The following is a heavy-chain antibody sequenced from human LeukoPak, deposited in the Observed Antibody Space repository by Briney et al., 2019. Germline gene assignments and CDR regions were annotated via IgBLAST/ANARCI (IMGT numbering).Heavy chain of an antibody. CDR3: ARQGCSGGSCYSPRALNWFDP. Sequence: SETLSLXCTVSGGSISSSSYYWGWSRQPPGKGLEWIGSIYYSGITYYNPSLKSRVTISVDTSKNQFSLKLSSVTAADTAVYYCARQGCSGGSCYSPRALNWFDPWGQGTLVTVSS. CDR1: GGSISSSSYY. V-gene: IGHV4-39*01. J-gene: IGHJ5*02. D-gene: IGHD2-15*01. CDR2: IYYSGIT.